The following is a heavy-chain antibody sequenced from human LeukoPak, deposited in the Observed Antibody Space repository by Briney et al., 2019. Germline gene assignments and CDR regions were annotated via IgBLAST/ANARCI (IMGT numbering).Heavy chain of an antibody. Sequence: GGSLRLSCAASGFTFSNYAMSWVRQAPGKGLEWVSAISGSGGSTYYADSVKGRFTISRDNSKNTLYLQMNSLRVEDTAVYYCAKGGVYDSGGSGYGMDVWGQGTTVTVSS. J-gene: IGHJ6*02. CDR2: ISGSGGST. D-gene: IGHD3-22*01. CDR3: AKGGVYDSGGSGYGMDV. CDR1: GFTFSNYA. V-gene: IGHV3-23*01.